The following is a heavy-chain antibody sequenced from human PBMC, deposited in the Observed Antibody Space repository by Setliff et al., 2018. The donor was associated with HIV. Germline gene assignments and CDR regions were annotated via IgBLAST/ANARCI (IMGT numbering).Heavy chain of an antibody. CDR2: IYHSGST. D-gene: IGHD2-8*02. CDR1: GYSISSGYY. CDR3: ARVSSTYWYSIFRNYYYHMDV. V-gene: IGHV4-38-2*01. Sequence: SETLSLTCAVSGYSISSGYYWGWIRQPPGKGLEWIGSIYHSGSTYYNPSLKSRVTISVETSKNQFSLRVNSVTAADTAFYYCARVSSTYWYSIFRNYYYHMDVWGKGTTVTVSS. J-gene: IGHJ6*03.